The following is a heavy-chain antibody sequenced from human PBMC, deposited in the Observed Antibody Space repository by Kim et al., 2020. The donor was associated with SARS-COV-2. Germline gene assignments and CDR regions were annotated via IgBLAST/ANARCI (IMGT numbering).Heavy chain of an antibody. CDR2: IRSKAYGGTT. V-gene: IGHV3-49*03. CDR1: GFTFGDYA. J-gene: IGHJ4*02. D-gene: IGHD3-10*01. Sequence: GGSLRLSCTASGFTFGDYAMSWFRQAPGKGLEWVGFIRSKAYGGTTEYAASVKGRFTISRDDSKSIAYLQMNSLKTEDTAVYYCTRDSSFYGSGSYVYWGQGTLVTVSS. CDR3: TRDSSFYGSGSYVY.